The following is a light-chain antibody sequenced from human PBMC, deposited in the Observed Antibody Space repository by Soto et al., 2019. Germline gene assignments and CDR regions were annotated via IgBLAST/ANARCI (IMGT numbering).Light chain of an antibody. V-gene: IGLV2-8*01. CDR3: TSYAGSNILV. J-gene: IGLJ3*02. CDR2: EVS. Sequence: QSALTQPPSASGSPGQSVTISCTGTSSDVGAYNYVSWYQQYPGKAPKLMIYEVSKRPSGVPDRFSGSKSGKTASLTVSGLHPEDEADYYCTSYAGSNILVFGGGTKVTVL. CDR1: SSDVGAYNY.